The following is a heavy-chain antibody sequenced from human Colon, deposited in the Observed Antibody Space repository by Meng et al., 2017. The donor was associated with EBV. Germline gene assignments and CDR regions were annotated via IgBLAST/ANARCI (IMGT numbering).Heavy chain of an antibody. D-gene: IGHD5-18*01. CDR3: ARGGYYSFDY. J-gene: IGHJ4*02. CDR1: GGSISSVYW. Sequence: QLHLQEAGPGLGKPSETLSLTCAVSGGSISSVYWWTWVRQSPGKGLEWIGEIYHSGSTNYNPSLKSRVTISVDKSKNQFSLKLTSVTAADTAVYYCARGGYYSFDYWGQRTLVTVSS. V-gene: IGHV4-4*02. CDR2: IYHSGST.